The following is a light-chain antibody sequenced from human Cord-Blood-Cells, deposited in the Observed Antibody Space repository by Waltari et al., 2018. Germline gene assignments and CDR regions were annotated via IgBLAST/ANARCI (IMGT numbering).Light chain of an antibody. J-gene: IGLJ2*01. Sequence: QSALTQPASVSGSPGQSITISCTGTSSDVGSYNLVSWYQQHPGKAPKLMIYEGSKRPSGVSNRFAGSKCGKTASLTISGLQAEDEADYYCCSYAGSSTLVFGGGTKLTVL. CDR1: SSDVGSYNL. CDR3: CSYAGSSTLV. CDR2: EGS. V-gene: IGLV2-23*01.